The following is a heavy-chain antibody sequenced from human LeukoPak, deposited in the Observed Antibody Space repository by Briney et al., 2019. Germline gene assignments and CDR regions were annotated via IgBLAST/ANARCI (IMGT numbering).Heavy chain of an antibody. V-gene: IGHV4-34*01. CDR1: GGSFSGYY. Sequence: SETLSLTCAVYGGSFSGYYWSWIRQPPGKGLEWIGEINHSGSTNYNPSLKSQVTISVDTSKNQFSLKLSSVTAADTAVYYCARVSRRYYGSGSYFFDYWGQGTLVTVSS. CDR3: ARVSRRYYGSGSYFFDY. CDR2: INHSGST. D-gene: IGHD3-10*01. J-gene: IGHJ4*02.